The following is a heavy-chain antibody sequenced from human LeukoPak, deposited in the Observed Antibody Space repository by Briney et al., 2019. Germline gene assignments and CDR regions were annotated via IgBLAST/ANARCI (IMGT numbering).Heavy chain of an antibody. V-gene: IGHV4-30-4*08. CDR3: ARVVGPPLASVTTFDY. J-gene: IGHJ4*02. D-gene: IGHD4-11*01. Sequence: SETLSLTCTVPGGSISSGDYYWSWIRQPPGKGLGWIGYIYYSGSTYYNPSLKSRVTISVDTSKNQFSLKLSSVTAADTAVYYCARVVGPPLASVTTFDYWGQGTLVTVSS. CDR1: GGSISSGDYY. CDR2: IYYSGST.